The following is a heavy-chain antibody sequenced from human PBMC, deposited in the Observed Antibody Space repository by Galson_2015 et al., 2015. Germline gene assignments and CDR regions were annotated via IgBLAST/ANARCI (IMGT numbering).Heavy chain of an antibody. CDR2: IYPGDSDT. CDR1: GYSFTSYW. D-gene: IGHD6-19*01. V-gene: IGHV5-51*01. J-gene: IGHJ6*02. CDR3: ARHDADSSGGHYYYYGMDV. Sequence: QSGAEVKKPGESLRISCKGSGYSFTSYWIGWVRQMPGKGLEWMGIIYPGDSDTRYSPSFQGQVTISADKSISTAYLQWSSLKASDTAMYYCARHDADSSGGHYYYYGMDVWGQGTTVTVSS.